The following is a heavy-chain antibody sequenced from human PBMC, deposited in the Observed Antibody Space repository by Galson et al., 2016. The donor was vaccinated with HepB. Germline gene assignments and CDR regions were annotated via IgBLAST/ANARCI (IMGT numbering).Heavy chain of an antibody. CDR3: ARDVQYCFDS. D-gene: IGHD2/OR15-2a*01. V-gene: IGHV1-18*01. Sequence: SVKVSCKASGYTFTTSGISWVRQAPGQGLEWMGWISTYSGNTKYAQKFQGGLTLTTDSSTTTAYMELRSLRFDDTALYYCARDVQYCFDSWGQGTLVTVSS. CDR2: ISTYSGNT. CDR1: GYTFTTSG. J-gene: IGHJ4*02.